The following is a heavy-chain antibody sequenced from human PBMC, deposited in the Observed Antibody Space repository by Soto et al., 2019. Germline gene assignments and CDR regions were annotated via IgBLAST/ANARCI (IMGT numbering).Heavy chain of an antibody. CDR2: INAGNGNT. CDR3: ARDGYNYYYYGMDV. J-gene: IGHJ6*02. Sequence: ASVKVSCKASGGTFSSYTISWVRQAPGQRLEWMGWINAGNGNTKYSQKFQGRVTITRDTSASTAYMELSSLRSEDTAVYYCARDGYNYYYYGMDVWGQGTTVTVSS. V-gene: IGHV1-3*01. CDR1: GGTFSSYT. D-gene: IGHD2-2*02.